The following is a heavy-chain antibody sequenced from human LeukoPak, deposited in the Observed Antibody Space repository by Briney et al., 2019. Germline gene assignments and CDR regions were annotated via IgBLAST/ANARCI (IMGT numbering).Heavy chain of an antibody. CDR2: ISGSGGST. J-gene: IGHJ4*02. D-gene: IGHD3-22*01. Sequence: PGGSLRLSCAASGFTLSSYAMSWVRQAPGKGLEWVSAISGSGGSTYYADSVKGRFTISRDNSKNTLYLQMNSLRAEDTAVYYCAKEGPAYYYDSSGYYFDYWGQGTLVTVSS. CDR3: AKEGPAYYYDSSGYYFDY. CDR1: GFTLSSYA. V-gene: IGHV3-23*01.